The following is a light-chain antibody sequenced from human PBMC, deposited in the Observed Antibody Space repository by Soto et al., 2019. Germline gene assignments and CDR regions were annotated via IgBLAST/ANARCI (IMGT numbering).Light chain of an antibody. CDR2: KAS. CDR1: QSISSW. J-gene: IGKJ1*01. V-gene: IGKV1-5*03. CDR3: QQYYSYSTWT. Sequence: DIQMTQSPSTLSASVGDRVTITCRASQSISSWLAWYQQKPGKAPKLLIYKASILESGVPSRFSGSGSGTEFTLTISSLQPDDFATYYCQQYYSYSTWTFGQGTKVEIK.